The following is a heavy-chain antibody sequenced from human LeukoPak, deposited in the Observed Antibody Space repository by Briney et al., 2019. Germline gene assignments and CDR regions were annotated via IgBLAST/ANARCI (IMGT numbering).Heavy chain of an antibody. D-gene: IGHD1-26*01. J-gene: IGHJ4*02. CDR2: IYYSGST. CDR3: ARRGEATTFDY. Sequence: PSETLSHTFTVSGGSIGRSRYYGGWVRHPPGKGLEWIGSIYYSGSTYYNPSLKSRVTISVDTSKNQFSLKLSSVTAADTAVYYCARRGEATTFDYWGQGTLVTVSS. V-gene: IGHV4-39*07. CDR1: GGSIGRSRYY.